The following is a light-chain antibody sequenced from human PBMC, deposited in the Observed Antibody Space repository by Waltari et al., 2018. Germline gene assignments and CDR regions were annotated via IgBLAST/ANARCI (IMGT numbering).Light chain of an antibody. Sequence: EIVLTQSPGTLSLSPGERATLSCRASQSVRNNYLAWYQQKPGQAPRLLMYVASTRATGIPDRFSGSGSGTDFTLTISRLEPEDFAVYYCQQYVTSLYTFGQGTKLEIK. V-gene: IGKV3-20*01. J-gene: IGKJ2*01. CDR1: QSVRNNY. CDR3: QQYVTSLYT. CDR2: VAS.